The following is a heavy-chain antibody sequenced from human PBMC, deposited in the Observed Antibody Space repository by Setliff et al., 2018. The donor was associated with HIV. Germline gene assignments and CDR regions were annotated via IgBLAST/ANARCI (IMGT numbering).Heavy chain of an antibody. Sequence: ASVKVSCKASGYIFTDYYMHWVRQAPGQELGWMGWINPNSGGTNYAQRFQGRVTMTRDTSISTAYMELSRLRSDDTAVYFCARGIQWSSAWYGYWGQGTLVTVSS. V-gene: IGHV1-2*02. D-gene: IGHD6-19*01. CDR2: INPNSGGT. CDR3: ARGIQWSSAWYGY. CDR1: GYIFTDYY. J-gene: IGHJ4*02.